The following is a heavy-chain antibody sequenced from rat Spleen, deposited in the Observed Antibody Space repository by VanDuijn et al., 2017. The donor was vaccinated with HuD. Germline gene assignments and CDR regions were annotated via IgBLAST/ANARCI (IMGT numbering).Heavy chain of an antibody. CDR3: TTEATRVYFDY. V-gene: IGHV5-20*01. CDR1: GFTFSTFA. Sequence: EVQLVESGGGLVQPGRSLKLSCAASGFTFSTFAMAWVRQAPKKGLEWVATITSGGSNTYYPDSVKGRFTISRDNAKSSLYLQMDSLRSEDTATYYCTTEATRVYFDYWGQGVMVTVSS. CDR2: ITSGGSNT. D-gene: IGHD1-4*01. J-gene: IGHJ2*01.